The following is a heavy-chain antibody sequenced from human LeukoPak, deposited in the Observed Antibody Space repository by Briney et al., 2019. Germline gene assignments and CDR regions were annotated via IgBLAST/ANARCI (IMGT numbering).Heavy chain of an antibody. D-gene: IGHD3-22*01. V-gene: IGHV4-4*07. J-gene: IGHJ2*01. CDR3: ARVGSSGYYPNWYFDL. CDR1: GGSISSYY. CDR2: IYTSGST. Sequence: SETLSLTCTVSGGSISSYYWSWIRQPAGKGLEWIGRIYTSGSTYYNPSLKSRVTISVDRSKNQFSLKLSSVTAADTAVYYCARVGSSGYYPNWYFDLWGRGTLVTVSS.